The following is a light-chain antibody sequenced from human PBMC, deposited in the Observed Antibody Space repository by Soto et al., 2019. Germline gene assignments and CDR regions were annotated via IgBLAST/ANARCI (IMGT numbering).Light chain of an antibody. CDR2: DNN. V-gene: IGLV1-40*01. CDR3: QSYDSSLSGSYV. J-gene: IGLJ1*01. Sequence: SVLTQPPSVSGAPGQRVIISCTGSSSNIGAGYDVHWYQQLPGTAPRLLIYDNNNRPSGVPARFSVSKSDTSASLAITGLQPEDEADYYCQSYDSSLSGSYVFGTGTKATVL. CDR1: SSNIGAGYD.